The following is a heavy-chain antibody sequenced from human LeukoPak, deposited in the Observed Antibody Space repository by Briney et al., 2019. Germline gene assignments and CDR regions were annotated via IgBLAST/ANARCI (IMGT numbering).Heavy chain of an antibody. Sequence: GALVKVSCKASGYTFTSYGISWVRQAPGQGLEWMGWINPNSGGTNYAQKFQGRVTMTRDTSISTAYMELSRLRSDDTAVYYCASERSEYYDYVWGSYRFDYWGQGTLVTVSS. CDR3: ASERSEYYDYVWGSYRFDY. J-gene: IGHJ4*02. CDR1: GYTFTSYG. CDR2: INPNSGGT. V-gene: IGHV1-2*02. D-gene: IGHD3-16*02.